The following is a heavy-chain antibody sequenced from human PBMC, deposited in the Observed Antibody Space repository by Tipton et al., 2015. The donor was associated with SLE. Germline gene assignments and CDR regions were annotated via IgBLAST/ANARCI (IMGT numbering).Heavy chain of an antibody. D-gene: IGHD3-16*01. CDR1: GGSMNDYY. CDR2: IYYTGRS. CDR3: ASGGTPGFMAV. V-gene: IGHV4-59*01. J-gene: IGHJ6*03. Sequence: TLSLTCTVSGGSMNDYYWGWIRQPPGKGLEWIGYIYYTGRSNHNPSPQRRVTMSVDTSKNQFSLSVNSVTAADTAVYYCASGGTPGFMAVWGEGTTVTVAS.